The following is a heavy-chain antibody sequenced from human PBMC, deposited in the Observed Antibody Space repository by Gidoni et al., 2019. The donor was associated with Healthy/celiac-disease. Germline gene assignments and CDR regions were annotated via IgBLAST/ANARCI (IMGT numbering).Heavy chain of an antibody. Sequence: QVQLVESGVGVVQPGRSLRLSCAASGFTFSSYGMHWVRQAPGKGLEWVAVISYDGSNKYYADSVKGRFTISRDNSKNTLYLQMNSLRAEDTAVYYCASDYSSSWYYFDYWGQGTLVTVSS. V-gene: IGHV3-30*19. J-gene: IGHJ4*02. CDR1: GFTFSSYG. CDR2: ISYDGSNK. D-gene: IGHD6-13*01. CDR3: ASDYSSSWYYFDY.